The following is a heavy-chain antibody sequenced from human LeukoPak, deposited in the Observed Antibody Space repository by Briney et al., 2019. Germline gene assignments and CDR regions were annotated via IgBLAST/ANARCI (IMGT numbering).Heavy chain of an antibody. V-gene: IGHV3-48*02. CDR2: ISLSSSTI. J-gene: IGHJ4*02. CDR3: AILKTGFDY. Sequence: GGSLGLSCAAPGFTFSSHSVNWVRQAPGKGLEWVSYISLSSSTIYYADSVQGRFTISRDNAKNSLYPQMNSLRDEDTAVYYCAILKTGFDYWGQGTLVTVSS. CDR1: GFTFSSHS.